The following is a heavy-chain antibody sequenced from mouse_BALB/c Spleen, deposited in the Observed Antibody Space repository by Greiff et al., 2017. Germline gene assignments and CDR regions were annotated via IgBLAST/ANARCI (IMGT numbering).Heavy chain of an antibody. CDR3: TRPYDYDEGVWLAY. J-gene: IGHJ3*01. CDR1: GYTFTSYY. CDR2: INPSNGGT. V-gene: IGHV1S81*02. D-gene: IGHD2-4*01. Sequence: QVQLQQSGAELVKPGASVKLSCKASGYTFTSYYMHWVKQRPGQGLEWIGEINPSNGGTNFNAKFKSKATLTVDKSSSTAYMQLSSLTSEDSAVYYCTRPYDYDEGVWLAYWGQGTLVTVAA.